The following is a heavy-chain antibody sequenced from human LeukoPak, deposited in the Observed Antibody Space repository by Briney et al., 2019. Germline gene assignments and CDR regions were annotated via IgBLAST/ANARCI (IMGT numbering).Heavy chain of an antibody. Sequence: SETLSLTCTVSGGSISSGSYYWGWIRQPAGKGLEWIGRIYTSGITNYNPSLKSRVAISLDTSKNQFSLKMSSVTAADTAVYSCARSIAGDGYNDYWGQGTLVTVSS. CDR3: ARSIAGDGYNDY. V-gene: IGHV4-61*02. CDR1: GGSISSGSYY. CDR2: IYTSGIT. J-gene: IGHJ4*02. D-gene: IGHD5-24*01.